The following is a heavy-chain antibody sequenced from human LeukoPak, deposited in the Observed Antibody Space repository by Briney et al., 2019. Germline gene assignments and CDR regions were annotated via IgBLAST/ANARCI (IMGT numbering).Heavy chain of an antibody. D-gene: IGHD2-8*01. Sequence: GGSLRLSCAASGFTFSTYAISWVRQAPGKGLEWLSVISGRANSAYYAGSVKGRFTISRDNSQNTVSLQMNSLRAEDTAVYFCAKDMVWAHYYFDYWGQGTVVTVSS. J-gene: IGHJ4*02. CDR1: GFTFSTYA. CDR2: ISGRANSA. CDR3: AKDMVWAHYYFDY. V-gene: IGHV3-23*01.